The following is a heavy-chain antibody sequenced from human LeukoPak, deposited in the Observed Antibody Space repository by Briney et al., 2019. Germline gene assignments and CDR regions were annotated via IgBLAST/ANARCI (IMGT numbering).Heavy chain of an antibody. CDR1: GYNLTELS. Sequence: GASVKVSCKVSGYNLTELSMHWVRQAPGKGLEWMGGFDPEDGETIYAQKFQGRVTMTEDTSTDTAYMELSSLRSEDTAVYYCARARELDPYDFWSGYWDYWGQGTLVTVSS. V-gene: IGHV1-24*01. CDR2: FDPEDGET. D-gene: IGHD3-3*01. CDR3: ARARELDPYDFWSGYWDY. J-gene: IGHJ4*02.